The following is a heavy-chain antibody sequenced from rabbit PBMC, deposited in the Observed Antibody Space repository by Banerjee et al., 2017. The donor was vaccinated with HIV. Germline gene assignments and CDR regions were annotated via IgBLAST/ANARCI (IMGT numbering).Heavy chain of an antibody. D-gene: IGHD4-1*01. Sequence: QEQLVEAGGGLVQPGGSMKLSCKAAGFDFSSYGVNWVRHVQGEGLEWIGCINPSSGNTVFASWAKCRFTISKTSSTPVPLHMTSLTAAYKATYFSARYLAGVIGWNFGLWGTVTLFT. J-gene: IGHJ4*01. CDR2: INPSSGNT. V-gene: IGHV1S45*01. CDR3: ARYLAGVIGWNFGL. CDR1: GFDFSSYG.